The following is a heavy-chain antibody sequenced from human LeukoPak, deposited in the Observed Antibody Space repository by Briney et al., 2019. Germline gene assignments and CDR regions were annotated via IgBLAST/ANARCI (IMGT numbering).Heavy chain of an antibody. J-gene: IGHJ6*03. CDR2: IYYSGST. Sequence: SETLSLTCTVSGGSISSYYWSWIRQPPGKGLEWIGDIYYSGSTNYNPSLKSRVTLSVDPSKTQFSMKLSSVTAADTAVYYCARGTWNGYYCYYMDVWGKGTTVTVSS. D-gene: IGHD1-1*01. CDR3: ARGTWNGYYCYYMDV. CDR1: GGSISSYY. V-gene: IGHV4-59*01.